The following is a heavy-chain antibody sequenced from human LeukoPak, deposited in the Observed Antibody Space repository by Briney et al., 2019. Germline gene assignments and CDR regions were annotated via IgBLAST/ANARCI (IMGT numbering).Heavy chain of an antibody. D-gene: IGHD2-2*01. V-gene: IGHV3-23*01. CDR2: ISGSGGST. CDR3: AKLGEDIVVVPAAYFDY. Sequence: PGGSLRLSCEASGFTFSSYAMSWVRQAPGKGLEWVSAISGSGGSTYYADSVKGRFTISRDNSKNTLYLQMNSLRAEDTAVYYCAKLGEDIVVVPAAYFDYWGQGTLVTVSS. J-gene: IGHJ4*02. CDR1: GFTFSSYA.